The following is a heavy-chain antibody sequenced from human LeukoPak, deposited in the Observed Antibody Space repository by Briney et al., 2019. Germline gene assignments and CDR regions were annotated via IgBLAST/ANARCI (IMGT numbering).Heavy chain of an antibody. CDR1: GGSISSSSYS. J-gene: IGHJ4*02. Sequence: SETLSLTCTVSGGSISSSSYSWGWIRQPPGKGLEWIGSIYYSGSTYYNPPLKSRVTISVDTSKNQFSLKLSSLTAADTAVYYCARHAYYDFWSAYTIPGDYWGQGTLVTVSS. V-gene: IGHV4-39*01. CDR3: ARHAYYDFWSAYTIPGDY. D-gene: IGHD3-3*01. CDR2: IYYSGST.